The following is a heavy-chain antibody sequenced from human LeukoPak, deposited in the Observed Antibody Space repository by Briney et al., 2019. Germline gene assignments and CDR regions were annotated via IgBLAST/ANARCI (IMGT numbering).Heavy chain of an antibody. Sequence: GGSLRLSCAGSGFTLSSYWMHWVRQAPGKGLVWVSRFYSDGSRTNYADSVKGRFTISGDNAKNTQYLQMNSLRAEDTAVYYCARTGRGGAFDIWGQGTMVTVSS. CDR3: ARTGRGGAFDI. V-gene: IGHV3-74*01. CDR2: FYSDGSRT. CDR1: GFTLSSYW. J-gene: IGHJ3*02. D-gene: IGHD1-26*01.